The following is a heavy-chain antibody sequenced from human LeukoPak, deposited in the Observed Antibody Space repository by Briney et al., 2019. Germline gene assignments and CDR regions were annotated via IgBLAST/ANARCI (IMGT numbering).Heavy chain of an antibody. CDR2: IYYSGST. Sequence: SETLSLTCTVSGGSIDSRSYYWGWIRQPPGKGLEWIGSIYYSGSTYYNPSLKSRVTISVDTSKNQFSLKLSSVTAADTAVYYCAREGYSGYFDDAFDMWGQGTMVTVSS. CDR1: GGSIDSRSYY. J-gene: IGHJ3*02. CDR3: AREGYSGYFDDAFDM. D-gene: IGHD5-12*01. V-gene: IGHV4-39*02.